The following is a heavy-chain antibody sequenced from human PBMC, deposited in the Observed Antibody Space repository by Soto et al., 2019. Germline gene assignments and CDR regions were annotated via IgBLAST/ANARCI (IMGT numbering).Heavy chain of an antibody. J-gene: IGHJ4*02. CDR2: INGDGTTT. Sequence: EVRLVESGGGLVQPGGSLRLSCAASGFTFSTYWMHWVRQAPGKGLVWVSRINGDGTTTQYADSVKGRFTISRDNAKNTLYLQMTTLRGDDTAMYYCASIPMVRGPSDYWGQGTLVTASS. CDR1: GFTFSTYW. CDR3: ASIPMVRGPSDY. D-gene: IGHD3-10*01. V-gene: IGHV3-74*02.